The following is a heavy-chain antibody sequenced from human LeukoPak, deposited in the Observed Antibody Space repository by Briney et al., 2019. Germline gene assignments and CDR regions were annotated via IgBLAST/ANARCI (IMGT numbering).Heavy chain of an antibody. Sequence: GGSLRLSCAASGFTFSSYAMSWVRQAPGKGLEWVSAISGSGGSTYYADSVKGRFTISRDNSKNTLYLQMNSLRAEDTAVYYCARGIAVAAKEDYFDYWGQGTLVTVSS. CDR3: ARGIAVAAKEDYFDY. CDR2: ISGSGGST. V-gene: IGHV3-23*01. J-gene: IGHJ4*02. D-gene: IGHD6-19*01. CDR1: GFTFSSYA.